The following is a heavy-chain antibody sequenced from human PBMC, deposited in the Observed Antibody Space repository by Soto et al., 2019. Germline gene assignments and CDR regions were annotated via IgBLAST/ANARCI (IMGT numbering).Heavy chain of an antibody. CDR2: ITWDGINI. V-gene: IGHV3-43*01. CDR3: AKDGIAWH. CDR1: GFNFGDYT. D-gene: IGHD2-15*01. J-gene: IGHJ4*02. Sequence: EVQLVESGGGVVQPGGSLRLSCTASGFNFGDYTMHWVRQAPGKGLEWVSLITWDGINIEYADSVRGRFTISRDNSKNSLYLQMNGLSHEDTAFYYCAKDGIAWHWGQGTLVTVSS.